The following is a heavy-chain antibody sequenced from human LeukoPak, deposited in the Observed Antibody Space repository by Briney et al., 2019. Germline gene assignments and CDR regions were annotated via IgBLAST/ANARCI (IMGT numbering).Heavy chain of an antibody. D-gene: IGHD1-26*01. CDR3: AKVGSGSYLTPLH. CDR1: GFPFSSYG. CDR2: ISGSGGST. Sequence: PGGSLDLSWAASGFPFSSYGMSWGRPAPGEGLGWVSAISGSGGSTYYADSVKGRFTISRDNSKNTLYLQMNSLRAEDTAVYYCAKVGSGSYLTPLHWGQGTLVTVSA. J-gene: IGHJ4*02. V-gene: IGHV3-23*01.